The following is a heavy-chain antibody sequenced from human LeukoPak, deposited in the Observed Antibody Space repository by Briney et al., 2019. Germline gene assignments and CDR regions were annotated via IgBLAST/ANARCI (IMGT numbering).Heavy chain of an antibody. CDR3: ARLRITLDAFDI. Sequence: SETPSLTCTVSGGSISSSSYYWGWIRQPPGKGLEWIGSIYYSGSTYYNPSLKTRVTISVDTSKNQFSLKLSSVTAADTAVYYCARLRITLDAFDIWGQGTMVTVSS. CDR2: IYYSGST. CDR1: GGSISSSSYY. V-gene: IGHV4-39*01. J-gene: IGHJ3*02. D-gene: IGHD2/OR15-2a*01.